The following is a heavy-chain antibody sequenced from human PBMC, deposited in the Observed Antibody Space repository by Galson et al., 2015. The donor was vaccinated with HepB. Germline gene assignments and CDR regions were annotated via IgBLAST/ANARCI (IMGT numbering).Heavy chain of an antibody. CDR3: VRDWYCRCRNCVDCFDH. CDR2: SCAYSDKA. V-gene: IGHV1-18*04. J-gene: IGHJ5*02. CDR1: GYSFSNYG. D-gene: IGHD2-15*01. Sequence: SVKVSCKASGYSFSNYGISWVRQAPGQGLERLGWSCAYSDKANYAQILQGRGTMNTDTSTSTAYMELRSLTSDDTAMYNCVRDWYCRCRNCVDCFDHWGEGTLVTVSP.